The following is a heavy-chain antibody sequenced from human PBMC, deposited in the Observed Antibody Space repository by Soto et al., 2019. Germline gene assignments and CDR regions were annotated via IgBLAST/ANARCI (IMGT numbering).Heavy chain of an antibody. V-gene: IGHV3-30*18. D-gene: IGHD6-19*01. J-gene: IGHJ6*02. CDR1: GFTFSSYG. Sequence: VGSLRLSCAASGFTFSSYGMHWVRQAPGKGLEWVAVISYDGRNKYYADSVKGRFTISRDNSKNTLYLQMSSLRPEDTAVYYCVKDGSSGWPYYYGMDVWGQGTTVTVSS. CDR3: VKDGSSGWPYYYGMDV. CDR2: ISYDGRNK.